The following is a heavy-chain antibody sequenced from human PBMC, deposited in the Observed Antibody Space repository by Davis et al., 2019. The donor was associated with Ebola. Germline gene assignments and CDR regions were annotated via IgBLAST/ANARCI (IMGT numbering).Heavy chain of an antibody. CDR1: GGSFSGYY. J-gene: IGHJ6*03. CDR2: INHRGST. CDR3: ARMYYYDSSGYYPYYYYYMDV. V-gene: IGHV4-34*01. D-gene: IGHD3-22*01. Sequence: MPSETLSLTCAVYGGSFSGYYWSWIRQPPGKGLEWIGEINHRGSTYYIPSLKSRVTISVDTSKNQFSLKLSSVTAADTAVDYCARMYYYDSSGYYPYYYYYMDVWGKGTTVTVSS.